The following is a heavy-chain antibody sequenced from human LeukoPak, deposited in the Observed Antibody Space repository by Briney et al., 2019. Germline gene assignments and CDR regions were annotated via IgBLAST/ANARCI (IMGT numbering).Heavy chain of an antibody. D-gene: IGHD6-19*01. V-gene: IGHV3-7*01. J-gene: IGHJ6*03. CDR3: ARDTMSSGWAYYYYYYYMDV. CDR1: GFTFSTFG. Sequence: GGSLRLSCAASGFTFSTFGMNWVRQAPGKGLEWVANIKQDGSEKYYVDSVKGRFTISRDNARNSLYLQMNSLRAEDTAVYYCARDTMSSGWAYYYYYYYMDVWGKGTTVTVSS. CDR2: IKQDGSEK.